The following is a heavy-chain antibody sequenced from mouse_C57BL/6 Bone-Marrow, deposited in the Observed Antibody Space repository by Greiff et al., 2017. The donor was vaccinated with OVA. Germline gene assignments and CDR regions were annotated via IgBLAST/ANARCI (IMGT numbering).Heavy chain of an antibody. J-gene: IGHJ2*01. CDR1: GFNIKDDY. CDR3: TPAPFDY. Sequence: EVQLQESGAELVRPGASVKLSCTASGFNIKDDYMHWVKQRPEQGLEWIGWIDPENGDTEYASKVQGKATITAEKASTTAYLHLSRLTSEDTAVYYCTPAPFDYWGQGTTLTVSS. CDR2: IDPENGDT. V-gene: IGHV14-4*01.